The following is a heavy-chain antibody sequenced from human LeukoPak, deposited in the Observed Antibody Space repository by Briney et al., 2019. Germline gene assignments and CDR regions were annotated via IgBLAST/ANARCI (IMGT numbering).Heavy chain of an antibody. CDR1: GYTLTSYD. J-gene: IGHJ4*02. V-gene: IGHV1-8*01. Sequence: ASVKVSCKASGYTLTSYDINWVRQATGQGLEWMGWMNPNSGRTGYAQNFQGRITITRNTSISTAYMELSSLRSEDTAVYYCTRETSSMYFDYWGQGTLVTVSS. CDR2: MNPNSGRT. CDR3: TRETSSMYFDY.